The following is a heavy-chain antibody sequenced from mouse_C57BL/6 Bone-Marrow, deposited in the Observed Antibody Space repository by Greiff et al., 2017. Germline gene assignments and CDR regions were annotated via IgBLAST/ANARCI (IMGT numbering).Heavy chain of an antibody. V-gene: IGHV1-7*01. Sequence: VQLQQSGAELAKPGASVKLSCKASGYTFTSYWMHWVKQRPGQGLEWIGYINPSSGYTKYNQKFKDKATLNADKSSSTDYMHLSSLTYEDSAVYYCASYGFAYWGQGTLVTVSA. D-gene: IGHD1-1*02. CDR2: INPSSGYT. CDR1: GYTFTSYW. J-gene: IGHJ3*01. CDR3: ASYGFAY.